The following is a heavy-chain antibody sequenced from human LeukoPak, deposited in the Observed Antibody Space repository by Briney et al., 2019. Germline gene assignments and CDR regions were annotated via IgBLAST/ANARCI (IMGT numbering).Heavy chain of an antibody. CDR1: GFIFDDYA. Sequence: GGSLRLSCAASGFIFDDYAMHWVGPAPGQGLEWVSGISWNSGSIGYADSVKGRFTISRDNAKNSLYLQMNSLRAEDTALYYCARGRPHGNDYWGQGTLVTVSS. V-gene: IGHV3-9*01. CDR2: ISWNSGSI. CDR3: ARGRPHGNDY. J-gene: IGHJ4*02. D-gene: IGHD4-23*01.